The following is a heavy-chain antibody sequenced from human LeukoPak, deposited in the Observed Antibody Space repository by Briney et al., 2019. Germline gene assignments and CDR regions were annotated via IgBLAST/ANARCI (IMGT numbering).Heavy chain of an antibody. CDR2: ISSVGSNK. J-gene: IGHJ4*02. CDR3: ATEDGSREFDY. Sequence: PGGSLRLSCAASGFTFSSYAMHWVRQAPGKGLEWVTFISSVGSNKFYAYSVTGRFTISRDNSKNTLYLQMNSLRAEDTAVYYRATEDGSREFDYWGQGTLVTVS. V-gene: IGHV3-30*04. D-gene: IGHD6-13*01. CDR1: GFTFSSYA.